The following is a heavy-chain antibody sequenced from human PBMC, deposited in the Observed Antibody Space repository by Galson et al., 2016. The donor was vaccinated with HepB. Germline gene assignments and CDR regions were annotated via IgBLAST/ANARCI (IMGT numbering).Heavy chain of an antibody. CDR2: IKSDGGDT. CDR3: AKLEGGLTYYGMDV. CDR1: GFTFSSYW. D-gene: IGHD2-15*01. J-gene: IGHJ6*02. Sequence: SLRLSCAASGFTFSSYWMHWVRQAPGKGLVWVSRIKSDGGDTIYADPVKGRFTISRDNAKKTLYLQMNSLRAEDTAVYYCAKLEGGLTYYGMDVWGHGTTVTVSS. V-gene: IGHV3-74*01.